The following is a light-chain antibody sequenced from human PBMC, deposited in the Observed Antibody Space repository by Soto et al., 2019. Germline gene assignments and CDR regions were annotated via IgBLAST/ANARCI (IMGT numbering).Light chain of an antibody. CDR3: QSYDSSLSVV. CDR1: SSNIGAGYA. J-gene: IGLJ2*01. Sequence: QSVLTQPPSVSGDPGQRVTISCTGSSSNIGAGYAVHWYQQLPGTAPKLLIYGNTNRPSGVPDRFSGSKSGTSASLAITGLQAEDEADYFCQSYDSSLSVVFGGGTKLTVL. CDR2: GNT. V-gene: IGLV1-40*01.